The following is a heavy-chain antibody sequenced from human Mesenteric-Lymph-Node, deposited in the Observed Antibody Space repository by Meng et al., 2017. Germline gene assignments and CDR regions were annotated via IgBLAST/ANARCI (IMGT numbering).Heavy chain of an antibody. Sequence: GGSLRLSCAASGFTFSNYCMHWVHQVPGKGLVWVSRISIDGSNTKNADSVKGRFTITRDNAKNTLYLQVNSLGAEDTAVYYCARDRDYYDSSGYPNYYFDYWGQGTLVTVSS. CDR2: ISIDGSNT. D-gene: IGHD3-22*01. CDR1: GFTFSNYC. CDR3: ARDRDYYDSSGYPNYYFDY. V-gene: IGHV3-74*01. J-gene: IGHJ4*02.